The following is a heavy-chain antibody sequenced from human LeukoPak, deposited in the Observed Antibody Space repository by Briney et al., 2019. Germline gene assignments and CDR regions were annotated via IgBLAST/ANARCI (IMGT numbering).Heavy chain of an antibody. CDR2: ISAYNGNT. J-gene: IGHJ4*02. V-gene: IGHV1-18*01. CDR1: GYTFTIYG. CDR3: ARTIVVVPAAMLYHY. D-gene: IGHD2-2*01. Sequence: GASVTVSYTASGYTFTIYGISWVRQAPGQGVEWMGWISAYNGNTNYAQKLQGRVTMTTDTSTSTAYMELRSLRSDDTAVYYCARTIVVVPAAMLYHYWGQGTLVTVSS.